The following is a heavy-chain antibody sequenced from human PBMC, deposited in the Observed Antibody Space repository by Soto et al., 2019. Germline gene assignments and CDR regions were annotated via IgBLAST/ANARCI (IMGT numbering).Heavy chain of an antibody. CDR1: GFSLSTNLVG. D-gene: IGHD3-22*01. J-gene: IGHJ4*02. CDR2: IYWDDEK. CDR3: ATRPNILDSSAFSH. Sequence: QITLKESGPTQVEATQTLTLTCSFSGFSLSTNLVGVGWIRQSPGKALEWLALIYWDDEKRYTPSLRSRLTITRDTSKNQVVLTVTYMNPVDTATYYCATRPNILDSSAFSHWGQGTLVTVSS. V-gene: IGHV2-5*02.